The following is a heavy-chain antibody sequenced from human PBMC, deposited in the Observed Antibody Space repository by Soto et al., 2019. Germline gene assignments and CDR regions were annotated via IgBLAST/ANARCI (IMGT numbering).Heavy chain of an antibody. CDR1: GDSVSSNSAA. CDR2: TYYRSKWYD. CDR3: ARVDLRRSSLFWFDP. V-gene: IGHV6-1*01. Sequence: PSQTLSLTCVISGDSVSSNSAAWNWIRQSPSRGLEWLGRTYYRSKWYDDYAVSVRSRITINPDTSKNQFSLQLNSVTPEDTAVYYCARVDLRRSSLFWFDPWGQATLVTVSS. D-gene: IGHD6-6*01. J-gene: IGHJ5*02.